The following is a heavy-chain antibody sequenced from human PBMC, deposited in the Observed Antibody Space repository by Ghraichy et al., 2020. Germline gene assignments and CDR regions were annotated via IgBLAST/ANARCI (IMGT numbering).Heavy chain of an antibody. Sequence: ASVKVSCKASGYTFTGYYMHWVRQAPGQGLEWMGWINPNSGGTNYAQKFQGRVTMTRDTSISTAYMELSRLRSDDTAVYYCARDSVYSVQYYDFWSGSRDPEGWFAPWGQGTLVTVSS. CDR1: GYTFTGYY. CDR2: INPNSGGT. CDR3: ARDSVYSVQYYDFWSGSRDPEGWFAP. V-gene: IGHV1-2*02. D-gene: IGHD3-3*01. J-gene: IGHJ5*02.